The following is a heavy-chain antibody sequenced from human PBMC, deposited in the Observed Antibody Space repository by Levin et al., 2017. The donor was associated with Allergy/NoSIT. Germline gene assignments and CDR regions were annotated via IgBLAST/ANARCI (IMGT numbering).Heavy chain of an antibody. D-gene: IGHD2-2*01. Sequence: SQTLSLTCTVSGGSISSYYWSWIRQPPGKGLEWIGYIYYSGSTNYNPSLKSRVTISVDTSKNQFSLKLSSVTAADTAVYYCARVSGDIVVVPAAISLAAAGYFDYWGQGTLVTVSS. CDR2: IYYSGST. CDR1: GGSISSYY. J-gene: IGHJ4*02. V-gene: IGHV4-59*01. CDR3: ARVSGDIVVVPAAISLAAAGYFDY.